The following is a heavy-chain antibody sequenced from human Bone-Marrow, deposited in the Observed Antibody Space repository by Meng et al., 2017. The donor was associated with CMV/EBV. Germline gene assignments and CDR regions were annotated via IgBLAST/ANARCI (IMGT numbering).Heavy chain of an antibody. J-gene: IGHJ2*01. CDR3: ARGRRIVKIITGTSPNWYFDL. V-gene: IGHV4-34*01. D-gene: IGHD1-7*01. CDR1: GGSFSGYY. CDR2: INHSGST. Sequence: SETLSLTCTVYGGSFSGYYWSWIRQPPGKGLEWIGEINHSGSTNYNPSLKSRVTISVDTSKNQFSLKLRSVTAADTAVYYCARGRRIVKIITGTSPNWYFDLWGRGTLVTVSS.